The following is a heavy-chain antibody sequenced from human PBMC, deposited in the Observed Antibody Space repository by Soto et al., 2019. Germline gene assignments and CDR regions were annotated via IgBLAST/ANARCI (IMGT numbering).Heavy chain of an antibody. CDR2: TYYPGGV. Sequence: ASEILSLTCAVGVGSISTYPWTLLRHPPGKGLEWIGYTYYPGGVNYNPCLTSRITISVDTCKNQFYPKLSSVTAADTAVYYCARDLYGSGNPFDYWGQGILGTGSS. D-gene: IGHD3-10*01. J-gene: IGHJ4*02. V-gene: IGHV4-59*01. CDR1: VGSISTYP. CDR3: ARDLYGSGNPFDY.